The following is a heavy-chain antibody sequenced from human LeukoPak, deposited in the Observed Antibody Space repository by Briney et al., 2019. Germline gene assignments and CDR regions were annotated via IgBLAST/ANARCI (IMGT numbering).Heavy chain of an antibody. CDR2: IKQDGSEK. V-gene: IGHV3-7*01. Sequence: GGSLRLSCAASGFTFSSYWMSWVRQAPGKGLEWVANIKQDGSEKYYVDSVNGRFTISRDNAKNSLYLQMNRLRAEDTAVYYCARESVVLRFLEWPLHDFDYWGQGTLVTVSS. CDR1: GFTFSSYW. CDR3: ARESVVLRFLEWPLHDFDY. J-gene: IGHJ4*02. D-gene: IGHD3-3*01.